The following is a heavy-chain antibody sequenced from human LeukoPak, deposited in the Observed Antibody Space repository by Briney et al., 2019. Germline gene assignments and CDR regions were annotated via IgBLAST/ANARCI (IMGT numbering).Heavy chain of an antibody. CDR3: ASGIPYCSGGSCYSWYFDY. D-gene: IGHD2-15*01. Sequence: SETLSLTCAVYGVTFSGYYWSWIRQPPGKGLEWIGEINHSGSTNYNPSLKSRVTISVDPSKTQFSLKLSSVTAADTAVYYCASGIPYCSGGSCYSWYFDYWGQGTLVTVSS. J-gene: IGHJ4*02. CDR1: GVTFSGYY. CDR2: INHSGST. V-gene: IGHV4-34*01.